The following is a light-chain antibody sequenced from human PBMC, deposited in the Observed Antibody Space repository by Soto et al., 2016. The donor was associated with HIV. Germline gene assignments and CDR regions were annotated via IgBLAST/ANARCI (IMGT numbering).Light chain of an antibody. J-gene: IGKJ2*01. CDR3: QQFKKYPGT. V-gene: IGKV1-8*01. Sequence: AIRMTQSPSSLSASTGDRVTITCRASQGISSYLAWYQQKPGKAPKLLIYAASTLQSGVPSRFSGSGSGTDFTLTISCLQSEDFATYYCQQFKKYPGTFGQGTKLEIK. CDR2: AAS. CDR1: QGISSY.